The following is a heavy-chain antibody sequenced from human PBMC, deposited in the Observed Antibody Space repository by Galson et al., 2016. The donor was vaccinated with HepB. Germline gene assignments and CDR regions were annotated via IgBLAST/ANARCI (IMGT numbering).Heavy chain of an antibody. CDR2: IYPNNGKV. D-gene: IGHD4/OR15-4a*01. J-gene: IGHJ4*02. CDR1: GYTFTSYD. V-gene: IGHV1-8*01. CDR3: ARSDYVFDY. Sequence: SVKVSCKASGYTFTSYDINWVRQATGHGLEWMGSIYPNNGKVDFAQKFQGRLTMTCNTSVTTAYLELRGLTSEDTAIYYCARSDYVFDYWGQGALVTVSS.